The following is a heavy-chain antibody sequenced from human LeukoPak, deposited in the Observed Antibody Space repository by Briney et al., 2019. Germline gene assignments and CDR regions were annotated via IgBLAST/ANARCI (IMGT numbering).Heavy chain of an antibody. V-gene: IGHV4-34*01. Sequence: SETLSLTCNVYGGSFSAYYWSWIRQPPGKGLEWIGEINHSGSTNYNPSLKSRVTISVDTSKNQFSLKLTSVTAADTAVYYCASENCSGTSCSSFDYWGQGTLVTVSS. D-gene: IGHD2-2*01. J-gene: IGHJ4*02. CDR3: ASENCSGTSCSSFDY. CDR1: GGSFSAYY. CDR2: INHSGST.